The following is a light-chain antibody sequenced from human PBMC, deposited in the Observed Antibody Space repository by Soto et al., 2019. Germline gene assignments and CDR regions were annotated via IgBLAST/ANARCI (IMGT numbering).Light chain of an antibody. V-gene: IGKV1-39*01. Sequence: DIQMTQSASSLSASVGDRVTIPCRASQSVSSYLNWYQHKPGKAPKLLIFTTSSLESGVPSRFSGSGSGTDFTLTIRSLHPEDFATYSFQQTSIIPWTFGQGTTVEF. CDR3: QQTSIIPWT. CDR1: QSVSSY. J-gene: IGKJ1*01. CDR2: TTS.